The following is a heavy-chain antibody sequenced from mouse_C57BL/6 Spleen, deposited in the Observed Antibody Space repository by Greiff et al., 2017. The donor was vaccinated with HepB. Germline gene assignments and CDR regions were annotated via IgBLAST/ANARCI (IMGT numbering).Heavy chain of an antibody. V-gene: IGHV1-82*01. Sequence: VHLVESGPELVKPGASVKISCKASGYAFSSSWMNWVKQRPGKGLVWIGRIYPGDGDTNYNGKFKGKATLTADKSSSTAYMQLSSLTSEDSAVYFCARTIYYPRGVDYWGEGTTLTVSS. CDR2: IYPGDGDT. CDR3: ARTIYYPRGVDY. J-gene: IGHJ2*01. CDR1: GYAFSSSW. D-gene: IGHD1-1*01.